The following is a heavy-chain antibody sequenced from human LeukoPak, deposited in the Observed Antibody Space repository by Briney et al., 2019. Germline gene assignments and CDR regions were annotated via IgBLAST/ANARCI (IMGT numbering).Heavy chain of an antibody. D-gene: IGHD6-13*01. J-gene: IGHJ4*02. CDR1: GFTFSSYA. Sequence: PGGSLRVSCAASGFTFSSYAMSWVRQAPGKGPEWVSTISGSGGTTYYADSVKGRFTISRDNSKNTLWLQMNSLRAEDTALYYCEKASLGSWYFFDYWGPGTMVTVSS. V-gene: IGHV3-23*01. CDR3: EKASLGSWYFFDY. CDR2: ISGSGGTT.